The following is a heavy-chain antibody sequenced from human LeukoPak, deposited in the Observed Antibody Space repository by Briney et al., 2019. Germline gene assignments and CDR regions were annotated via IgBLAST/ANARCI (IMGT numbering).Heavy chain of an antibody. D-gene: IGHD2-21*01. CDR1: GGSLNGYY. CDR2: IYYSGST. CDR3: ARRRLVDAFDV. J-gene: IGHJ3*01. V-gene: IGHV4-59*08. Sequence: PSETLSLTCTVSGGSLNGYYWTWIRQPPGKGLEWIGYIYYSGSTNYNPSLKSRVTLSVHTSKNQFSLRLSSVTAADTAMYYCARRRLVDAFDVWGQGTMVAVSS.